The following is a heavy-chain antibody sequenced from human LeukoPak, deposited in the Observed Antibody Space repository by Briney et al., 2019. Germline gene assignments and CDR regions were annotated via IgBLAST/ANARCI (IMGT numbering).Heavy chain of an antibody. D-gene: IGHD3-22*01. CDR2: INPSGGRT. V-gene: IGHV1-46*01. J-gene: IGHJ5*02. CDR1: GYTFTDYY. Sequence: GASVKVSCKASGYTFTDYYMHWVRQAPGQGLEWMGIINPSGGRTNYAHKFQGRVTMTRDMSTSTVYMELSSLRSEDTAVYYCARGAHVRMYDSNHNCFDPWGQGTLVTVSS. CDR3: ARGAHVRMYDSNHNCFDP.